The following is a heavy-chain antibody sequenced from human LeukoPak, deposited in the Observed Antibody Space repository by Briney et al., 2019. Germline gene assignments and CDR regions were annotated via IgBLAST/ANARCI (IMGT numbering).Heavy chain of an antibody. J-gene: IGHJ4*02. CDR1: GFTFSSYA. CDR3: AKQSHIVVVTDSDY. CDR2: ISGSGGST. Sequence: GGSLRLSCAASGFTFSSYAMSWVRQAPGKGLEWVSAISGSGGSTYYADSVKGRFTISRDNSKNTLYLQMNSLRAEDTAVYYCAKQSHIVVVTDSDYWGQGTLVTVSS. D-gene: IGHD2-21*02. V-gene: IGHV3-23*01.